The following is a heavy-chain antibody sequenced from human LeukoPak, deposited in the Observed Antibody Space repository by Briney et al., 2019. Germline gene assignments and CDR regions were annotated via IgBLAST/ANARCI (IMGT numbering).Heavy chain of an antibody. CDR1: GFTFSTYA. J-gene: IGHJ4*02. CDR2: ISVSGGST. V-gene: IGHV3-23*01. CDR3: AKLIFSGDY. Sequence: GRSLRPSCAASGFTFSTYAMRWVRQAPGKGLGWVSGISVSGGSTYSADSVKGRFTISTYNSKITLYLQVNILRAEDTAVYYCAKLIFSGDYWGQGTLVTVSS. D-gene: IGHD3-9*01.